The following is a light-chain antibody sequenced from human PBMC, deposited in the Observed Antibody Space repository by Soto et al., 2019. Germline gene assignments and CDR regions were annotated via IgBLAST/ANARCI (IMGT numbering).Light chain of an antibody. CDR3: AAWDDSLNGGV. CDR2: RND. Sequence: QLVLTQPPSASGTPGQRVTISCSGSSSNIGSNTVNWYQQLPGTAPKVLIYRNDQRPSGVPDRFSGSKSGTSASLAISGLQSEDEADYYCAAWDDSLNGGVFGGGTKLTVL. CDR1: SSNIGSNT. J-gene: IGLJ3*02. V-gene: IGLV1-44*01.